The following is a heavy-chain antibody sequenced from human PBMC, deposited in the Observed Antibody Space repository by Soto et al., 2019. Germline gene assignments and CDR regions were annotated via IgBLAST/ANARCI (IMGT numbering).Heavy chain of an antibody. D-gene: IGHD6-19*01. V-gene: IGHV4-4*02. CDR2: IYHSGST. J-gene: IGHJ4*02. CDR3: ARVAVAGTRVDY. CDR1: GGSISSSNW. Sequence: QVQLQESGPGLVKPSGTLSLTCAVSGGSISSSNWWSWVRQPPGKGLEWSGEIYHSGSTNYNPSLKSLVTISVDKSKNQCSLKLSSVTAADTAVYYCARVAVAGTRVDYWRQGTLVTVSS.